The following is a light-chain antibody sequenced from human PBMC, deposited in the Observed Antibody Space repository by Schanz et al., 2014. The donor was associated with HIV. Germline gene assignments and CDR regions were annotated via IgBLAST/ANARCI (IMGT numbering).Light chain of an antibody. J-gene: IGKJ3*01. V-gene: IGKV1-5*03. CDR2: QAS. Sequence: DVQMTQSPSTLSASVGDRVTITCRASHSISSWLAWYQQKPGKAPKLLIYQASSLETGVPSRFSGSGSGTDFTLTITSLQPDDFATYYCQQYNDYPLTFGPGTKVDV. CDR1: HSISSW. CDR3: QQYNDYPLT.